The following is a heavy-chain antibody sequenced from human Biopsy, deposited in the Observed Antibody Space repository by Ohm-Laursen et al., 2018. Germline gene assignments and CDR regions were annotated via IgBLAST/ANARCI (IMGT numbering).Heavy chain of an antibody. J-gene: IGHJ6*02. CDR2: ITQSEST. CDR1: GGSFNGYF. Sequence: GTLSLTCAVSGGSFNGYFWSWIRQPPGKGLEWIGDITQSESTNYSPSLKSRVTISVDTAKKQFSLSLRSVTAADTAVYYCARVPPPGIGAAYQGRFLYGMDVWGQGTTVSVSS. CDR3: ARVPPPGIGAAYQGRFLYGMDV. V-gene: IGHV4-34*01. D-gene: IGHD6-13*01.